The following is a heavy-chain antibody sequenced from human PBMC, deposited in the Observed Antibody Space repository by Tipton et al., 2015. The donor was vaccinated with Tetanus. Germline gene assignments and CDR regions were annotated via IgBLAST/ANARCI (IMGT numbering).Heavy chain of an antibody. CDR2: IREDGGET. J-gene: IGHJ6*03. CDR3: ARDRGEQRTTLYYMGG. V-gene: IGHV3-7*03. Sequence: SLRLSCAASGFSFANYWMSWVRQAPGKGLEWVSNIREDGGETKYVDSVKGRFTISRDNSKNSFYLQMDSLRVEDTAVYYCARDRGEQRTTLYYMGGWGKGRTVT. CDR1: GFSFANYW. D-gene: IGHD6-25*01.